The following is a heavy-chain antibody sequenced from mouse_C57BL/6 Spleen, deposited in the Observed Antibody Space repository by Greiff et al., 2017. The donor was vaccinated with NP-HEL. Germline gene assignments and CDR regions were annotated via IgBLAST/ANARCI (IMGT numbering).Heavy chain of an antibody. CDR2: FDPSDSYT. Sequence: QVQLQQPGAELVMPGASVKLSCKASGYTFTSYWMHWVKQRPGQGLEWIGEFDPSDSYTNYNQKFKGKSTLTVDKSSSTAYMQLSSLTSEDSAVYYWARSGYYGRADDWGQGTTLTVSS. CDR3: ARSGYYGRADD. J-gene: IGHJ2*01. D-gene: IGHD1-1*01. CDR1: GYTFTSYW. V-gene: IGHV1-69*01.